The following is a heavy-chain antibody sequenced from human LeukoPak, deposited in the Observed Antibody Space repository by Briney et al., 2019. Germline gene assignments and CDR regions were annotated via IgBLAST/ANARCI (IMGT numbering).Heavy chain of an antibody. CDR3: ARDFNGDYIHFDY. CDR2: IIPIFGTA. V-gene: IGHV1-69*13. CDR1: GGTFSSYA. Sequence: GASVKVSCKASGGTFSSYAISWVRQAPGQGLEWMGGIIPIFGTANYAQKFQGGVTITADESTSTAYMELSSLRSEDTAVYYCARDFNGDYIHFDYWGQGTLVTVSS. D-gene: IGHD4-17*01. J-gene: IGHJ4*02.